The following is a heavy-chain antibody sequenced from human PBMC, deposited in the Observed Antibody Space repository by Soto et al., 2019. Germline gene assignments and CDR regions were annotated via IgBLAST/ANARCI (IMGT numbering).Heavy chain of an antibody. CDR2: IYYSGST. CDR3: ARWLGYGPHFDY. D-gene: IGHD5-12*01. V-gene: IGHV4-30-4*01. CDR1: GGSISSGDYY. J-gene: IGHJ4*02. Sequence: SETLSLTCTVSGGSISSGDYYWSWIRQPPGKGLEWIGYIYYSGSTYYNPSLKSRVTISVDTSENQFSLKLSSVTAADTAVYYCARWLGYGPHFDYWGQGTLVTVSS.